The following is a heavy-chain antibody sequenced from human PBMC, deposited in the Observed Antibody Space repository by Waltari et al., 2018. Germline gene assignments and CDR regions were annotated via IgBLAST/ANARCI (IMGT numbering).Heavy chain of an antibody. CDR1: GGTFSSYT. Sequence: QVQLVQSGAEVKKPGSSVKVSCKASGGTFSSYTISWVRQAPGQGLEWMGRFIPILGLANYAHKFQGRVTNTADNSTSTAYMGLSSLRSEDTAVYYCASGYSYGKEIDYWGQGTLVTVSS. J-gene: IGHJ4*02. CDR2: FIPILGLA. V-gene: IGHV1-69*02. CDR3: ASGYSYGKEIDY. D-gene: IGHD5-18*01.